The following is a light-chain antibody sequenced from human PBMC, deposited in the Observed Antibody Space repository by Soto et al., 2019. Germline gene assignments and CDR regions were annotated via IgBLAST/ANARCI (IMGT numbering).Light chain of an antibody. V-gene: IGKV1-5*01. J-gene: IGKJ1*01. CDR3: QQYNSYGT. CDR2: DAS. CDR1: QSISTW. Sequence: DLQLTQSPSSLSASVGDRVTITCRASQSISTWLAWYQRKPGKAPKLLIYDASSLESGVPSRFSGSGSETEFTLTISSLQPDDFATYYCQQYNSYGTFGQGTKVDI.